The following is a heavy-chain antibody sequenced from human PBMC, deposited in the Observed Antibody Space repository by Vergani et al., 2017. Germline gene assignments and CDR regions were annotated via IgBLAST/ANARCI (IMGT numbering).Heavy chain of an antibody. CDR3: AKDLHGPMVATGXFDY. CDR1: GFTFSSYW. J-gene: IGHJ4*02. Sequence: EVQLVESGGGLVQPGGSLRLSCAASGFTFSSYWMSWVRQAPGKGLEWVANIKQDGSEKYYVDSVKGRFTISRDNAKNSLYLQMNRLRAEDTAVYYCAKDLHGPMVATGXFDYWGQGTLVTVSS. CDR2: IKQDGSEK. V-gene: IGHV3-7*03. D-gene: IGHD2-21*02.